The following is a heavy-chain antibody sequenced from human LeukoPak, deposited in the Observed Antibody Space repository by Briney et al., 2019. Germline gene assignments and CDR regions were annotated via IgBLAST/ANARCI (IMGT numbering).Heavy chain of an antibody. J-gene: IGHJ4*02. CDR2: INPSGGST. Sequence: GASVKVSCKASGYTFTTYYMHWVRQAPGQGLEWMGIINPSGGSTTYAQKFQGRVTVTRDTCTSTVHMELSGLRSEDTAVYYCARDQEGFDYWGQGTLVTVSS. CDR3: ARDQEGFDY. CDR1: GYTFTTYY. V-gene: IGHV1-46*01.